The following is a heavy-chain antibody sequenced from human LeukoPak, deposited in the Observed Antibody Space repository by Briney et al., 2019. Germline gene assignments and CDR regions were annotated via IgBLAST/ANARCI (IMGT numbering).Heavy chain of an antibody. CDR1: GYSISSGYY. CDR3: ARGGYCGGDCYFYY. J-gene: IGHJ4*02. Sequence: SETLSLTCTVSGYSISSGYYWGWIRQPPGKGLEWIGSIYHSGSTYYNPSLKSRVTISVDTSKNQFSLKLSSVTAADTAVYYCARGGYCGGDCYFYYWGQGTLVTVSS. D-gene: IGHD2-21*02. V-gene: IGHV4-38-2*02. CDR2: IYHSGST.